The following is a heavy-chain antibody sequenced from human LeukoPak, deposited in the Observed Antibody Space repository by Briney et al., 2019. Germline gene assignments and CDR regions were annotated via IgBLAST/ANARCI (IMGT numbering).Heavy chain of an antibody. V-gene: IGHV4-30-2*01. J-gene: IGHJ5*02. Sequence: SETLSLTCTVSGGSISSGGYYWSWIRQPPGKGLEWIGYIYHSGSTYYNPSLKSRVTISVDRSKNQFSLKLSSVTAADTAVYYCARGPLSRFGELFGWFDPWGQGTLVTVSS. CDR1: GGSISSGGYY. D-gene: IGHD3-10*01. CDR3: ARGPLSRFGELFGWFDP. CDR2: IYHSGST.